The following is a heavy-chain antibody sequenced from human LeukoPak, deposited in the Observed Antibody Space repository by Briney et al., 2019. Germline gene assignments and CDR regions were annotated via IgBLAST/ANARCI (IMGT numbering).Heavy chain of an antibody. Sequence: ASVKVSCKASGYTFTSYGISWVRQASGQGLECMGWISAYNGNTNYAQKFQDRLTMTTDKSTSTAYMELRSLRSDDTAVYYCARDTAMAYYEESYFDPWGQGTLVTVSS. CDR1: GYTFTSYG. CDR2: ISAYNGNT. V-gene: IGHV1-18*01. CDR3: ARDTAMAYYEESYFDP. J-gene: IGHJ5*02. D-gene: IGHD5-18*01.